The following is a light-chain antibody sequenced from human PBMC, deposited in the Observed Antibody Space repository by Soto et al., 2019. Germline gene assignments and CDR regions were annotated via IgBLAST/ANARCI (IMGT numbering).Light chain of an antibody. V-gene: IGLV2-14*01. Sequence: QSVLTQPASVSGSPGQSITISCTGTSSDVGGYNYVSWYQQHPGKAPKLMIYDVSNRPSGVSNRFSGSKSGNTASLTISGLQAEDEADYYCSSYTSSSTHYVFGTGTKAHRP. CDR1: SSDVGGYNY. CDR3: SSYTSSSTHYV. CDR2: DVS. J-gene: IGLJ1*01.